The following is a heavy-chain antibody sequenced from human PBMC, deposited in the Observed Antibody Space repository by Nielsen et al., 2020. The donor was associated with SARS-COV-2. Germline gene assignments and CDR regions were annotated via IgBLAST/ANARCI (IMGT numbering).Heavy chain of an antibody. D-gene: IGHD6-19*01. V-gene: IGHV3-23*01. CDR3: AKRSGYTSGWYGDY. CDR2: VSGSGGTT. CDR1: GFSFSAYA. Sequence: GESLKISCAASGFSFSAYAMTWVRQAPGKGLEWVSTVSGSGGTTYSADSVKGRFTISRDNSKNTLYLQMNSLRAEDTAVYYCAKRSGYTSGWYGDYWGQGTLVTVSS. J-gene: IGHJ4*02.